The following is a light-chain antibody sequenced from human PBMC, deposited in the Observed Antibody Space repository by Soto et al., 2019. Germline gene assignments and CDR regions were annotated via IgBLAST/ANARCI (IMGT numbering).Light chain of an antibody. J-gene: IGLJ1*01. CDR2: EVS. Sequence: QSALTQPASVSGSPGQSITISCTGASSDVGSYSLVSWYQQHPGKAPKLMVYEVSKRPSGVSNRFSGSKSGNTASLTTSGLQAEDEADYYCCSYAGSSTYVFGSGTKLTVL. CDR3: CSYAGSSTYV. CDR1: SSDVGSYSL. V-gene: IGLV2-23*02.